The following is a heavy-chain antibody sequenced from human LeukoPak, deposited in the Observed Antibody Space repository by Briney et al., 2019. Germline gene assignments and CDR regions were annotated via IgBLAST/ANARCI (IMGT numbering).Heavy chain of an antibody. D-gene: IGHD3-3*01. CDR3: TRDDFWSGYLGHFQH. V-gene: IGHV3-33*01. Sequence: PGGSLRFSCATSGFTLSNFGFRWVGKAQGKGLEGVEVIWKDGSKTYYRDSVKGRFSISRDDSKNTVYLQMNSLRAEDTAVYYCTRDDFWSGYLGHFQHWGQGTLVTVSS. CDR1: GFTLSNFG. CDR2: IWKDGSKT. J-gene: IGHJ1*01.